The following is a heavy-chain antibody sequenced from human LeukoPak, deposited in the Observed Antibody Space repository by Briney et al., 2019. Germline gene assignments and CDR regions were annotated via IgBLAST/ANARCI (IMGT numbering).Heavy chain of an antibody. CDR2: IYYSGST. CDR3: ARLRTQTTYYYDSSGYYYVFTEGTLED. CDR1: GGSISSSSYY. V-gene: IGHV4-39*07. Sequence: PSETLSLTCTVSGGSISSSSYYWGWIRQPPGKGLEWIGSIYYSGSTNYNPSLKSRVTISVDTSKNQFSLKLSSVTAAATAVYYCARLRTQTTYYYDSSGYYYVFTEGTLEDWGQGTLVTVSS. D-gene: IGHD3-22*01. J-gene: IGHJ4*02.